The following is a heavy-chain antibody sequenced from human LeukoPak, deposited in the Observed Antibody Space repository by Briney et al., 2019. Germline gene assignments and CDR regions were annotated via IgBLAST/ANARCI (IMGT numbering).Heavy chain of an antibody. CDR1: GYSFTTYW. CDR2: IYPGDSDT. J-gene: IGHJ1*01. D-gene: IGHD3-22*01. V-gene: IGHV5-51*01. Sequence: GESLKISCKGSGYSFTTYWIGWVRQLPGKGLEWMGIIYPGDSDTRYSPSFQGQVTISADKSISTAYLQWNSLKASDTAMYYCARRFDTSGYFQDWGQGTLVTVSS. CDR3: ARRFDTSGYFQD.